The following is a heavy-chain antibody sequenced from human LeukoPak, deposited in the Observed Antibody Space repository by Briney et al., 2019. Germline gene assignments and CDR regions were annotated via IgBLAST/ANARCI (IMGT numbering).Heavy chain of an antibody. V-gene: IGHV4-30-4*01. D-gene: IGHD5-12*01. CDR2: IYYSGST. Sequence: SQTLSLTCTVSGGSISSGDYYWSWIRQPPGKGLEWIGYIYYSGSTYYNPSLKSRVTISVDTSKNQFSLKLISLTAADTAVYYCARSPIAATGYYFDYWGQGTLATVSS. CDR3: ARSPIAATGYYFDY. J-gene: IGHJ4*02. CDR1: GGSISSGDYY.